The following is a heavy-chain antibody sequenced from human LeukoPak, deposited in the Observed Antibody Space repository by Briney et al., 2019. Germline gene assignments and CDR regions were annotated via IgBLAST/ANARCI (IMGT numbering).Heavy chain of an antibody. Sequence: PSETLSLTCTVSGGSISSGSYYWSWIRQPAGKGLEWIGRIYTSGSTNYNPSLKSRVTISVDTSKNQFSLKLSSVTAADTAVYYCSRTYYDFWSGWFDPWGQGTLVTVSS. J-gene: IGHJ5*02. CDR3: SRTYYDFWSGWFDP. D-gene: IGHD3-3*01. CDR2: IYTSGST. CDR1: GGSISSGSYY. V-gene: IGHV4-61*02.